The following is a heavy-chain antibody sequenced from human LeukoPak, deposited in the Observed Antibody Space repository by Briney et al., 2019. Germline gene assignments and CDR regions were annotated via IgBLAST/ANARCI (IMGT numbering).Heavy chain of an antibody. V-gene: IGHV3-23*01. D-gene: IGHD3-10*01. CDR2: ISSSGSSS. Sequence: PGGSLRLSCAASGFTFSSNAMSWVRQASGKGLEWVSVISSSGSSSYYADSVKGRFTISRDNSKNTLYLQMNSLRAEDTATYYCAKNFGSGNYRSFDYWGQGTLVTVSS. J-gene: IGHJ4*02. CDR1: GFTFSSNA. CDR3: AKNFGSGNYRSFDY.